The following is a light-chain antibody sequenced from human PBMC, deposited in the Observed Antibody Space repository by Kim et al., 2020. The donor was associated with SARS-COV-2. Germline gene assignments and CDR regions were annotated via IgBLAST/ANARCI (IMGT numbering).Light chain of an antibody. J-gene: IGLJ3*02. Sequence: SYELTQAPSVSVSPGQTASITCSGDKLGDRYVCWYQQKPGQSPVLVIYQDNKRPSGIPERFSGSNSGNTATLTISGIQAMDEATYYCQAWDSSPVVFGGGTHLTV. CDR1: KLGDRY. CDR2: QDN. CDR3: QAWDSSPVV. V-gene: IGLV3-1*01.